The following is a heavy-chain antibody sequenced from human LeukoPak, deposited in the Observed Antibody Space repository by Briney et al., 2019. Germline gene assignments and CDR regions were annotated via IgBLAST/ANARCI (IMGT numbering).Heavy chain of an antibody. CDR1: GFTFSSYW. CDR2: IKQDGSEK. D-gene: IGHD3-3*01. CDR3: ARLYYDFWSGGGWAAFDI. Sequence: PGGSLRLSCAASGFTFSSYWMSWVRQAPGKGLEWVANIKQDGSEKYYVDSVKGRFTISRDNAKNSLYLQMNSLRAEDTAVYYCARLYYDFWSGGGWAAFDIWGQGTMVTVSS. V-gene: IGHV3-7*01. J-gene: IGHJ3*02.